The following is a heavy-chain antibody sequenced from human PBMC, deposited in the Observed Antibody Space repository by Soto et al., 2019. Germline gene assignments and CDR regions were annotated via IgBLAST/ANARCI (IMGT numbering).Heavy chain of an antibody. D-gene: IGHD3-16*01. CDR1: GFTVSSNH. Sequence: EVQLVESGGGLVQPGGSLRLSCAASGFTVSSNHMSWVRQAPGKGLEWVSLIYSGGSTYYADSVKGRFTFSRDNSQNTLYRQMNSRRAGGTAVYYCAGPGEQHRYWGQGTLVTVSS. CDR3: AGPGEQHRY. V-gene: IGHV3-66*01. CDR2: IYSGGST. J-gene: IGHJ4*02.